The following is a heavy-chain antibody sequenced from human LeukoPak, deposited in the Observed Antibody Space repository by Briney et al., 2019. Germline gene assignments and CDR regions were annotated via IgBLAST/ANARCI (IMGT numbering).Heavy chain of an antibody. CDR2: INHSGST. CDR3: ARGRWLPRGY. D-gene: IGHD6-19*01. CDR1: GGSFSGYY. J-gene: IGHJ4*02. Sequence: RASETLSLTCAVYGGSFSGYYWSWIRQPPGKGLEWIGEINHSGSTNYNPSLKSRVTISVDTSKNQFSLKLSSVTAADTAVYYCARGRWLPRGYWGQGTLVTVSS. V-gene: IGHV4-34*01.